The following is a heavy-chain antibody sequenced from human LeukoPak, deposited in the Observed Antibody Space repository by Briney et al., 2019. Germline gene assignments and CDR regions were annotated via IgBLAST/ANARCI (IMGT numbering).Heavy chain of an antibody. Sequence: PGGSLRLSCAASGFTLSTNYMSWVRQAPGKGLEWVSVIYSGGSTYYTDSVKGRFTISRDNSKNTLYLQMNSLRAEDTAVYYCARVPSPFYGGNDRDFDYWGQGTLVTVSS. CDR2: IYSGGST. V-gene: IGHV3-66*01. CDR3: ARVPSPFYGGNDRDFDY. CDR1: GFTLSTNY. D-gene: IGHD4-23*01. J-gene: IGHJ4*02.